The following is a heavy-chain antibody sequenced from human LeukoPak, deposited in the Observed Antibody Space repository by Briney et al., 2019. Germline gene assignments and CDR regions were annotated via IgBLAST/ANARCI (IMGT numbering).Heavy chain of an antibody. V-gene: IGHV3-30*03. Sequence: PGGSLRLSCAASGFTFSSYSMNWVRQAPGKGLEWVAVISYDGSNKYYADSMKGRFTISRDNSKNTLYLQMNSLRAEDTAVYYCARGYDFWSGYSLNNDYWGQGTLVTVSS. J-gene: IGHJ4*02. CDR3: ARGYDFWSGYSLNNDY. CDR2: ISYDGSNK. CDR1: GFTFSSYS. D-gene: IGHD3-3*01.